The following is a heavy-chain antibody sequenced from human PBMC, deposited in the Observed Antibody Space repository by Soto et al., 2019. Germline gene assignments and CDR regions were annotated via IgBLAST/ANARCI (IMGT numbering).Heavy chain of an antibody. Sequence: QVQLVQSGAEVKKPGASVKVSCKASGYTFTSYDINWVRQATGQGLEWMGWMNPNSGNTGYAQKLQGRVTMTRNTSKSTAYREVSSLRSEDRAVYYCAREKTSYGMDVWGQGTTVTVSS. J-gene: IGHJ6*02. CDR3: AREKTSYGMDV. CDR1: GYTFTSYD. V-gene: IGHV1-8*01. CDR2: MNPNSGNT.